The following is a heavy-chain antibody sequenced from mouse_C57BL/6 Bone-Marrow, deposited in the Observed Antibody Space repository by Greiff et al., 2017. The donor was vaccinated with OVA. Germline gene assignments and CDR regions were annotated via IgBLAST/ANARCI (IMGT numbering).Heavy chain of an antibody. CDR2: IYPGDGDT. Sequence: VQLQQSGAELVKPGASVKISCKASGYAFSNYWMNWVKQRPGQGLEWIGQIYPGDGDTNYNEKFKGKATLTADKSSSTAYMQLSSLTSEDSAVYFCARSSGKKYYAMDYWGQGTSVTVSS. J-gene: IGHJ4*01. CDR1: GYAFSNYW. D-gene: IGHD4-1*01. V-gene: IGHV1-80*01. CDR3: ARSSGKKYYAMDY.